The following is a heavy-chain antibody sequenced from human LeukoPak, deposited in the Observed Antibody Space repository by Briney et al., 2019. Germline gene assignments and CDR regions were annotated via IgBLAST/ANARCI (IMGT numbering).Heavy chain of an antibody. CDR1: GYTFTGYY. CDR2: INPSSGGT. J-gene: IGHJ4*02. CDR3: AREGIVGANLYYFDY. Sequence: ASVKVSCKASGYTFTGYYMHWVRQAPGQGLEWMGWINPSSGGTNYAQKFQGRVTMTRDTSISTAYMELSRLRSDDTAVYYCAREGIVGANLYYFDYWGQGTLVTVSS. D-gene: IGHD1-26*01. V-gene: IGHV1-2*02.